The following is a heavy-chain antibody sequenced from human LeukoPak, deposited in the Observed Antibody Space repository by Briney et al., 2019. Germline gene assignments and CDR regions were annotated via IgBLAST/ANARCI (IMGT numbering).Heavy chain of an antibody. CDR2: IDYSGST. Sequence: SVTLSRTCTVSGFTGSSFYWMWIRHAPGMGLEGLGYIDYSGSTNYNPSLKSRVTNTVVTSKNQFSLKLSSVTTADTAVYYCARGNCNEICAFDIWGQGTMVTVSS. CDR1: GFTGSSFY. CDR3: ARGNCNEICAFDI. J-gene: IGHJ3*02. D-gene: IGHD1-1*01. V-gene: IGHV4-59*02.